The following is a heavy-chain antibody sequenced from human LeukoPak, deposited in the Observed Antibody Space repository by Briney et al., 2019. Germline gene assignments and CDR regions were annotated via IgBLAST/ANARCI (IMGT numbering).Heavy chain of an antibody. D-gene: IGHD2-2*01. CDR1: GLTFSNYA. V-gene: IGHV3-23*01. CDR2: ISASGDET. Sequence: GGSLRLSCAASGLTFSNYAMSWVRQAPGKGLEWVSKISASGDETYYADSVKGRLTISRDNSKNTLYLQMNSLRAEDTAVYYCATLFGERGYCSTTSCFDSDYWGEGTLVTVSS. CDR3: ATLFGERGYCSTTSCFDSDY. J-gene: IGHJ4*02.